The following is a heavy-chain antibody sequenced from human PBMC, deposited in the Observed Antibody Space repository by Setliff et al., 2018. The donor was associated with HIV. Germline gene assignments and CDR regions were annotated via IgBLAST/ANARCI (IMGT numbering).Heavy chain of an antibody. Sequence: GGSLRLSCAASGFTFSNAWMNWVRQAPGKGLEWVANIKQDGSQKFYVDSVKGRFTIPRDNAKNSVYLQMNSLRVEDTAVYYCARWPREVAEMGGAFDSWGQGTMVTVSS. V-gene: IGHV3-7*03. CDR1: GFTFSNAW. CDR2: IKQDGSQK. J-gene: IGHJ3*02. D-gene: IGHD3-16*01. CDR3: ARWPREVAEMGGAFDS.